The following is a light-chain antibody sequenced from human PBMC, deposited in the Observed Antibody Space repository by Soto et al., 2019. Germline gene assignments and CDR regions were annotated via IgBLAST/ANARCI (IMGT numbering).Light chain of an antibody. Sequence: QLVLTQPPSASASLGASVTLTCTLSSGYSNYEVDWYQHRPGKGPRFVMRVGTGGIVGSKGDGIPDRFSVLGSGLNRYLTTKNIQEEDESDYHCGADHGSGTNFAGVFGGGTKPTVL. CDR3: GADHGSGTNFAGV. V-gene: IGLV9-49*01. CDR2: VGTGGIVG. J-gene: IGLJ2*01. CDR1: SGYSNYE.